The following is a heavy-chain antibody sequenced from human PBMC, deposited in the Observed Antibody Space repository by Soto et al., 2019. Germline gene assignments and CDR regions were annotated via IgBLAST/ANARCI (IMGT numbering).Heavy chain of an antibody. V-gene: IGHV3-23*01. D-gene: IGHD2-8*02. J-gene: IGHJ6*01. CDR1: GFTFNNYA. CDR3: VKDWTGDTCPCMDV. Sequence: EVQLLESGGGLVQPGGSLRLSCAASGFTFNNYAMTWVRQAPGKGLEWVSTISGSDGSTYYADSVKGRLTISRDNSKNALYLQMSSLRAEDTALYYCVKDWTGDTCPCMDVWGQGTTVTDSS. CDR2: ISGSDGST.